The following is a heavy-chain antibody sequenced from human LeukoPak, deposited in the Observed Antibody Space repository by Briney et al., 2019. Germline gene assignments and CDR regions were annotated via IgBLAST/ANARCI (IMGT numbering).Heavy chain of an antibody. CDR2: IYTSGST. CDR1: GGSISSYY. CDR3: ARDIVATTPYYFDY. D-gene: IGHD5-12*01. V-gene: IGHV4-4*07. Sequence: PSETLSLTCTVSGGSISSYYWSWIRQPAGKGLEWIGRIYTSGSTNYNPSLKSRVTISVDTSKNQFSLKLSSVTAADTAVYYCARDIVATTPYYFDYWGQGTLVTVSS. J-gene: IGHJ4*02.